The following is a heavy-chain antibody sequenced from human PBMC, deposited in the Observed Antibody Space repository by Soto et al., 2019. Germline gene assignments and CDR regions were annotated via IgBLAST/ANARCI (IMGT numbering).Heavy chain of an antibody. CDR3: ASGRGLLLASN. CDR2: ISSTTNYI. J-gene: IGHJ3*01. CDR1: GFTFTRYS. D-gene: IGHD1-26*01. V-gene: IGHV3-21*04. Sequence: GGSLRLSCAASGFTFTRYSMNWVRQAPGKGLEWVSSISSTTNYIYYADSMKGRFTVSRDNSKDTLYLQMNSLRAEDTAVYYCASGRGLLLASNWGQGTMVTVSS.